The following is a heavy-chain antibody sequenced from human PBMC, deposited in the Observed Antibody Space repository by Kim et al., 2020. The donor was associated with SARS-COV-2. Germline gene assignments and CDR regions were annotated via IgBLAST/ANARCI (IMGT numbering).Heavy chain of an antibody. CDR3: AKRTTIFGVVPRADFDF. CDR2: ITYNGGNK. D-gene: IGHD3-3*01. J-gene: IGHJ4*02. V-gene: IGHV3-30-3*01. Sequence: GGSLRLSCAASGFTFNNYGMHWVRQAPGKGLEWVAHITYNGGNKYYADSVKGRFTISRDNSRTTLYLEMNSLKPDDTAVYYCAKRTTIFGVVPRADFDFWGQGAPVTVSS. CDR1: GFTFNNYG.